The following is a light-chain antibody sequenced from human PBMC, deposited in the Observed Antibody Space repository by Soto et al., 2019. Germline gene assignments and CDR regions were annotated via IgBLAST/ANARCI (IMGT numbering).Light chain of an antibody. CDR1: NSNIGRDP. CDR2: DNN. J-gene: IGLJ1*01. Sequence: QSVLTQPPSASGTPGQRVTISCSGSNSNIGRDPVNWYQELPGTAPKLLIYDNNHRPSGVPDRFSGSKSGTSASLAISGLQSEDEADYFCAGWDGSLRGFVFGTGTKVTVL. CDR3: AGWDGSLRGFV. V-gene: IGLV1-44*01.